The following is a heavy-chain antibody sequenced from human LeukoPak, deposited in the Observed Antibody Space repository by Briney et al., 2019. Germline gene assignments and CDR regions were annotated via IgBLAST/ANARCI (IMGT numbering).Heavy chain of an antibody. V-gene: IGHV4-4*07. CDR1: AGSVSSHF. Sequence: SETLSLTCTVSAGSVSSHFWSWIRQPAGEGLEWIGRIYTSGSTNYNPSLKSRVTMSVDTSKNQFSLKLSSVTAADTAVYYCARQHYYDSGGFSTYFDCWGQGTLVTVSS. CDR3: ARQHYYDSGGFSTYFDC. D-gene: IGHD3-22*01. J-gene: IGHJ4*02. CDR2: IYTSGST.